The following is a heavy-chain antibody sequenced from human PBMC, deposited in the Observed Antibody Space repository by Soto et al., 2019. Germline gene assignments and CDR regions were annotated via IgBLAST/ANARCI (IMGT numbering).Heavy chain of an antibody. Sequence: SQTLSLTCAISGDSVSSNSAAWNWIRQSPSRGLEWLGRTYYRSKWYNDYAVSVKSRITINPDTSKDQFSLQLNSVTPEDTAVYYCARLRGISSSSWDDWFDPWGQGTLVTVSS. J-gene: IGHJ5*02. CDR3: ARLRGISSSSWDDWFDP. CDR1: GDSVSSNSAA. CDR2: TYYRSKWYN. D-gene: IGHD6-13*01. V-gene: IGHV6-1*01.